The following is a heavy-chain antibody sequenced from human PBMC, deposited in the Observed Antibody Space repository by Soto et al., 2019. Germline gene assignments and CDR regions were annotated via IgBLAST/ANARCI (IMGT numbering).Heavy chain of an antibody. CDR1: GYTFTSYC. D-gene: IGHD2-2*02. Sequence: ASVKVSCKASGYTFTSYCISWVRQAPGQGLEWMGWISAYNGNTNYAQKLQGRVTMTTDTSTSTAYMELRSLRSDDTAVYYCARDPGPAAILYYYYGMDVWGQGTTVTVSS. CDR2: ISAYNGNT. J-gene: IGHJ6*02. V-gene: IGHV1-18*04. CDR3: ARDPGPAAILYYYYGMDV.